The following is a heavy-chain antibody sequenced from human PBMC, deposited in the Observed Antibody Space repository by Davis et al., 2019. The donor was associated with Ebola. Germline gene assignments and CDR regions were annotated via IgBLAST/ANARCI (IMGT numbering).Heavy chain of an antibody. CDR2: ISSSSSYI. CDR1: GFTFSRYS. V-gene: IGHV3-21*01. CDR3: ARVRSGYYPSAMDV. Sequence: GGSLRLSCAASGFTFSRYSMNWVRQAPGKGLEWVSWISSSSSYIYYADSVKGRFTISRDNAKNSLYLQMNSLRDEDTAVYFCARVRSGYYPSAMDVWGQGTTVTVSS. J-gene: IGHJ6*02. D-gene: IGHD3-3*01.